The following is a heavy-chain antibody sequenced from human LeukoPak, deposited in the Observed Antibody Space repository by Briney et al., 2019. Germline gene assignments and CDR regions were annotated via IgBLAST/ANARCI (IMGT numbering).Heavy chain of an antibody. V-gene: IGHV4-59*08. J-gene: IGHJ4*02. Sequence: PSETLSPTCTVSGGSIRSYYWSWIRQPPGKGLEWIGYIFYAGSTTYNPSLKSRVTISIDTSKNQFSLKLNSVTAADTAVYYCASGERGYSYGPLDYWGQGILVTVSS. CDR2: IFYAGST. D-gene: IGHD5-18*01. CDR1: GGSIRSYY. CDR3: ASGERGYSYGPLDY.